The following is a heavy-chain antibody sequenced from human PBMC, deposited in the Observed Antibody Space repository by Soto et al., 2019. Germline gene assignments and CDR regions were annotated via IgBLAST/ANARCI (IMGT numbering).Heavy chain of an antibody. CDR1: GGSFSGYY. J-gene: IGHJ4*02. CDR3: ARHGGYYFDY. CDR2: IGPGVGT. V-gene: IGHV4-34*01. Sequence: QVQLQQWGAGLLKPWETLSVTCAVYGGSFSGYYWSWIRQPPGQGLEWIGEIGPGVGTIYNPSLETQVTISEDSSNNQFSLKVNSVTAADKAVYYCARHGGYYFDYWGQGAPVTVSS. D-gene: IGHD3-16*01.